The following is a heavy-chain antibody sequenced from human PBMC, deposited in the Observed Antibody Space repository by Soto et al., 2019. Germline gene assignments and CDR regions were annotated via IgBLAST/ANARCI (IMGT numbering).Heavy chain of an antibody. CDR1: GFTFSGYW. CDR2: IKYDGSET. Sequence: EVQLVESGGDLVQPGGSLRLSCASSGFTFSGYWMGWVRQAPDKRLEWVANIKYDGSETSYVDSVKGRFTISRDNVWNXXXXXXXXXXXXXXXXXXXXXXXXXXWFDYWGQGTLVTVSS. J-gene: IGHJ4*02. V-gene: IGHV3-7*02. CDR3: XXXXXXXWFDY.